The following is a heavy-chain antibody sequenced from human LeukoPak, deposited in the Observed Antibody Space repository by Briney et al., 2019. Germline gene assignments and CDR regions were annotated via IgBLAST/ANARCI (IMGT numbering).Heavy chain of an antibody. D-gene: IGHD1-7*01. Sequence: SETLSLTCTVSGASISSYFWSWIRQPPGKGLEWIGYIYSSGGTNYNPSLKSRVAMSVDTSKNQFSLKLSSATAADTAVYYCARGLYNWNYVYVYWGQGTLVTVSS. V-gene: IGHV4-59*01. CDR2: IYSSGGT. CDR1: GASISSYF. J-gene: IGHJ4*02. CDR3: ARGLYNWNYVYVY.